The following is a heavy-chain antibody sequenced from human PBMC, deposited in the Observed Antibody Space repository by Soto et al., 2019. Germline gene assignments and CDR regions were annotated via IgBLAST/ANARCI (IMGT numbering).Heavy chain of an antibody. CDR3: ARRAQWKACDI. J-gene: IGHJ3*02. D-gene: IGHD6-19*01. CDR2: VFYSGDT. CDR1: GGSISSSTYY. V-gene: IGHV4-39*01. Sequence: QLQLQESGPGLVKPSEALSLTCTVSGGSISSSTYYWHWLRQPPGKGLEWIGSVFYSGDTYYNPSLKSRVTMCVDTSKNQFSLKVSSVTAADTAVYYCARRAQWKACDIWGQGTMVTVSS.